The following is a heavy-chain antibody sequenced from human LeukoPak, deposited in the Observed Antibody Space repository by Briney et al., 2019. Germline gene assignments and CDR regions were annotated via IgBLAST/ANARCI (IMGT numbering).Heavy chain of an antibody. J-gene: IGHJ4*02. V-gene: IGHV4-59*13. D-gene: IGHD4-17*01. CDR3: ARGDYGVGDY. CDR1: GDSISSYY. Sequence: SETLSLTCTVSGDSISSYYWSWIRQPPGKGLEWIGYIYYSGSTNYNPSLKSRVTVSVDTSKNQFSLKLSSVTAADTAVYYCARGDYGVGDYWGQGTLVTVSS. CDR2: IYYSGST.